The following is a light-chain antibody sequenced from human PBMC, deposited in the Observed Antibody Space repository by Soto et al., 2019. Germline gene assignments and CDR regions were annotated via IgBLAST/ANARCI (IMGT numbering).Light chain of an antibody. CDR1: QSVSSN. CDR2: GAS. CDR3: QQYNNWPLT. V-gene: IGKV3-15*01. Sequence: EMVMTQSPATLSVSPGERATLSCRASQSVSSNLAWYQQKPGQAPRLLIYGASTRATGIPARLSGSGSGTEFTLTISSLQSEDFAVYYCQQYNNWPLTFGGGTKVEIK. J-gene: IGKJ4*01.